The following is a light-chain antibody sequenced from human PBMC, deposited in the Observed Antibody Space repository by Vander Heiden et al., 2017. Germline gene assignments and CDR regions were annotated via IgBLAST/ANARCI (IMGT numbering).Light chain of an antibody. CDR3: HQYYSIPPWT. V-gene: IGKV4-1*01. CDR1: QSVFYSSNNKNY. Sequence: DIVMTQSPDSLALSLGDSATINCKSSQSVFYSSNNKNYLAWYQQKPGQPPKLLIYWASTRESGVPDRFSGSGSGTDFTLTISSLQAEDVAVYYCHQYYSIPPWTFGQGTKVEIK. CDR2: WAS. J-gene: IGKJ1*01.